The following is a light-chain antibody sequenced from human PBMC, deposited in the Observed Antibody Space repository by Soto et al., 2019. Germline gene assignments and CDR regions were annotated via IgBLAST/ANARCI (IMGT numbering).Light chain of an antibody. CDR3: RSYTSGLDVTV. CDR1: SSDVGSYHY. J-gene: IGLJ1*01. CDR2: EVS. Sequence: QSVLTQPASVSGSPGQSITISCTGTSSDVGSYHYVSWFQQHPGKAPKLIIFEVSDRPSGVSTRFSGSKSGDTASLTISGLQVDEEAYYYCRSYTSGLDVTVFGGGTKVSVL. V-gene: IGLV2-14*01.